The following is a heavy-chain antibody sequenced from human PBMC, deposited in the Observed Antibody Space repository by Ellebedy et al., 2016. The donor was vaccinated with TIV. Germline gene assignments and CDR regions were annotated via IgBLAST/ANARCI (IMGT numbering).Heavy chain of an antibody. V-gene: IGHV4-59*08. CDR3: ARGVTMVREDAFDI. Sequence: SETLSLTCAVYGGSFSGYYWSWIRQPPGKGLEWIGYIYYTGSTNYNPSLKSRVTISVDTSKNQFSLKLSSVTAADTAVYYCARGVTMVREDAFDIWGQGTMVTVSS. CDR1: GGSFSGYY. CDR2: IYYTGST. D-gene: IGHD3-10*01. J-gene: IGHJ3*02.